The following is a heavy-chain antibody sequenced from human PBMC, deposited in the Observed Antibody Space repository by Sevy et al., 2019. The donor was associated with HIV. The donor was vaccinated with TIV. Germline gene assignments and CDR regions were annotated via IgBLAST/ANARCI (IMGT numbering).Heavy chain of an antibody. V-gene: IGHV4-59*08. CDR1: GGSFSSYF. CDR3: ARGSNDYYYYMDV. J-gene: IGHJ6*03. Sequence: SETLSLTCTVSGGSFSSYFWSWIRQPPGKGLEWIGYIYYNGSHNYSPFLKSRFTISVDTPKNQFALKLNSVTAADTAVYYCARGSNDYYYYMDVWGKGTTVTVSS. CDR2: IYYNGSH.